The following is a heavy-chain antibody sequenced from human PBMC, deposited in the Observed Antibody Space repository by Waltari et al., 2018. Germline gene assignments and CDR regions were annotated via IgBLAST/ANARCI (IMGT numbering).Heavy chain of an antibody. CDR3: ATWLGLPEEY. V-gene: IGHV3-7*01. CDR1: GFTFSSYW. CDR2: IKQDGSGK. Sequence: EVQLVESGGGLVQPGGSLRLSCAASGFTFSSYWMSWVRQAPGEGLEWVANIKQDGSGKYYVDSVRGRFTISGDNAKNSLYLQMNSLRAEDTAMYYCATWLGLPEEYWGQGTLVTVSS. J-gene: IGHJ4*02. D-gene: IGHD5-12*01.